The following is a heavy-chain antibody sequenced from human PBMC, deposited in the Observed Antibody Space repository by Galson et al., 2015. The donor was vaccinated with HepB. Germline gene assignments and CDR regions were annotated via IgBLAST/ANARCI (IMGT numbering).Heavy chain of an antibody. J-gene: IGHJ1*01. CDR2: MQYGGYS. V-gene: IGHV4-59*01. Sequence: TLSLTCAVSGDSISNYYWSWIRQPRGKGLEWIGCMQYGGYSDHNPSLKSRVIMSVDTAKNQFSLILSSVTAADTAVYYCARGAYNSWYLQHWGLGTLVTVSS. D-gene: IGHD1-1*01. CDR3: ARGAYNSWYLQH. CDR1: GDSISNYY.